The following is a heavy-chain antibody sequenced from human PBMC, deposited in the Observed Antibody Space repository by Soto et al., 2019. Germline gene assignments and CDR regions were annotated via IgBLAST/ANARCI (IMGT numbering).Heavy chain of an antibody. CDR3: ARRTIATYLDY. CDR2: IYHSGST. J-gene: IGHJ4*02. Sequence: PSETLSLTCTVSGGSISSSNYYWGWIRQPPGKGLEWIGNIYHSGSTFYNPSLKSRVTISVDTSKNQFSLKLSSVTAADTAVYYCARRTIATYLDYWRQGTLVTVSS. CDR1: GGSISSSNYY. D-gene: IGHD1-26*01. V-gene: IGHV4-39*01.